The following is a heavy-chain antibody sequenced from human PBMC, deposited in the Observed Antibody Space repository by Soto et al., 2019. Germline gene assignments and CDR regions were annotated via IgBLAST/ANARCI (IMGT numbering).Heavy chain of an antibody. CDR1: GWTFSSYA. CDR3: AREHGDGYNPNWFDP. J-gene: IGHJ5*02. D-gene: IGHD5-12*01. CDR2: IIPIFGTA. Sequence: SVKVSCKACGWTFSSYAISWVGQAGGQGREWMGGIIPIFGTANYAQKFQGRVTITADESTSTAYMELSSLRSEDTAVYYCAREHGDGYNPNWFDPWGQGILVTVSS. V-gene: IGHV1-69*13.